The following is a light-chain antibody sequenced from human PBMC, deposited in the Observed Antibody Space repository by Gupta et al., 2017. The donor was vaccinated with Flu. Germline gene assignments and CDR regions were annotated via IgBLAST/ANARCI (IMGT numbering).Light chain of an antibody. J-gene: IGLJ3*02. Sequence: SYVLTQPSSVSVAPGQTATLTCGGNNVGNKNGHWYQQKEGQTPVLVVEDDSDRPSGIPERFSGSHSRDMDTRTIRRVEIGDKADDDCQVWASHSGHWVFGGGTKVTVL. CDR2: DDS. V-gene: IGLV3-21*02. CDR1: NVGNKN. CDR3: QVWASHSGHWV.